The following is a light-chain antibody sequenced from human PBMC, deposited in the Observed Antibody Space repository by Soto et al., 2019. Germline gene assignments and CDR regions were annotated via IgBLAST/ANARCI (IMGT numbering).Light chain of an antibody. V-gene: IGKV3-20*01. CDR2: GAS. Sequence: EFVLTQSPGALSLSHGERVTLSCRASQSITTGYLAWYQQKPGQAPRLLIYGASNRATGIPYRFSGRGSGTDFTLTISRLEPEDFAVYYCQQHGISHITFGQGTRLAI. CDR3: QQHGISHIT. CDR1: QSITTGY. J-gene: IGKJ5*01.